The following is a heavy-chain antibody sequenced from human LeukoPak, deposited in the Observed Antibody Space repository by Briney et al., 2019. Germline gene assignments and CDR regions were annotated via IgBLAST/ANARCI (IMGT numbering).Heavy chain of an antibody. Sequence: SETLSLTCTVSGYSISSGYYWGWIRQPPGKGLEWIGSIYHSGSTYYNPSLKSRVTVSVDTSKNQFSLKLSSVTAADTAVYYCARDSTAIAVTGPGRDFDYWGQGTLVTVSS. CDR3: ARDSTAIAVTGPGRDFDY. J-gene: IGHJ4*02. V-gene: IGHV4-38-2*02. CDR1: GYSISSGYY. D-gene: IGHD6-19*01. CDR2: IYHSGST.